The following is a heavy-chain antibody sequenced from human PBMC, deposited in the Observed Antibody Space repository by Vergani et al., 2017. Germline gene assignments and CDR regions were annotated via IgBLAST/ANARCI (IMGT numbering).Heavy chain of an antibody. CDR3: ARGGGIAADFDY. D-gene: IGHD6-13*01. CDR1: GGSISSYY. V-gene: IGHV4-59*01. J-gene: IGHJ4*02. Sequence: QVQLQESGPGLVKPSETLSLTCTVSGGSISSYYWSWIRQPPGKGLEWIGYIYYSGSTNYNPSLKSRVTISVDPSKNQFSLKLSSVTAADTAVYYCARGGGIAADFDYWGQGTLVTVSS. CDR2: IYYSGST.